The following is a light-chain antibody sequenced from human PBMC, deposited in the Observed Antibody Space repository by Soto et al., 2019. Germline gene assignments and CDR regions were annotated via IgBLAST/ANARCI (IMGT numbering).Light chain of an antibody. J-gene: IGLJ2*01. CDR2: EVT. CDR3: GSKAGSNKHVV. Sequence: QSVLTQPPSASGSPGQSVTISCAGSSSDIGASNSVSWYQQHPGKAPKLLISEVTKRPSGVPDRFSGSKSGNTASLTVSGLQADDEADYYCGSKAGSNKHVVFGGGTKPTVL. CDR1: SSDIGASNS. V-gene: IGLV2-8*01.